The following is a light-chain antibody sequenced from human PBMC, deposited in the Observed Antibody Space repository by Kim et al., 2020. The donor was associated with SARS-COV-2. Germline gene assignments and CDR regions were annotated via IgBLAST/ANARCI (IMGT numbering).Light chain of an antibody. V-gene: IGLV1-40*01. Sequence: VTIACTGSSSNIGAGYDVHWYQQLPGTAPKLLIYGNSNRPSGVPDRFSGSKSGTSASLAITGLQAEDEADYYCQSYDSSLSGSVVFGGGTQLTVL. CDR2: GNS. CDR3: QSYDSSLSGSVV. CDR1: SSNIGAGYD. J-gene: IGLJ2*01.